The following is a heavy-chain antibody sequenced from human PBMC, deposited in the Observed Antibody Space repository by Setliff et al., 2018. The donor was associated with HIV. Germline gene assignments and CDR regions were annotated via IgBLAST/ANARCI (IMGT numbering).Heavy chain of an antibody. D-gene: IGHD6-19*01. CDR3: ARETRSGWYDLAY. V-gene: IGHV4-38-2*02. Sequence: PSETLSLTCTVSGYSINSAYYWGWIRQPPGKGLEWIGSIYSSGSTYYNPSLRGRVTISVDTSKKQFSLKLSSVTAADTAVYFCARETRSGWYDLAYWGQGTLVTVSS. CDR2: IYSSGST. CDR1: GYSINSAYY. J-gene: IGHJ4*02.